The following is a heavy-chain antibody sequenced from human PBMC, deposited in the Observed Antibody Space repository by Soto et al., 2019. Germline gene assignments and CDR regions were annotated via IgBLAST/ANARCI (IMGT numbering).Heavy chain of an antibody. CDR2: ISGSGFKK. CDR1: GFIFENFG. J-gene: IGHJ5*02. Sequence: GGSLRLSCAASGFIFENFGMSWVRQAPGKGLEWISSISGSGFKKYYADSVKGRFTISRDNSKSTVYLELNNLSAEDTAVYHCAKNQGVELVPLATVDWFDPWGQGSAVTVSS. D-gene: IGHD1-26*01. CDR3: AKNQGVELVPLATVDWFDP. V-gene: IGHV3-23*01.